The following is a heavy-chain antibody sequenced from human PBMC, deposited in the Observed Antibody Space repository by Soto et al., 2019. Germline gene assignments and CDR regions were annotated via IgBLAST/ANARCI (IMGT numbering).Heavy chain of an antibody. V-gene: IGHV1-3*01. J-gene: IGHJ6*02. Sequence: GASVKVSCKASGYTFTSYAMHWVRQAPGQRLEWMGWINAGNGNTKYSQKFQGRVTITRDTSASTAYMELSSLRSEDTAVYYCARLGIAAAGSPTAPDYYYYGMDVWGQGTTVTVSS. CDR1: GYTFTSYA. CDR2: INAGNGNT. CDR3: ARLGIAAAGSPTAPDYYYYGMDV. D-gene: IGHD6-13*01.